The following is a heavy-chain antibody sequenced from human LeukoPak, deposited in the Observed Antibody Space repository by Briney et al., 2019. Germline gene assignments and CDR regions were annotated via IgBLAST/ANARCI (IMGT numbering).Heavy chain of an antibody. J-gene: IGHJ6*02. Sequence: GGSLRLSCVASGFTFSSYAMSWVRQAPGKGLEWVSAISGSGGSTNYADSVKGRFTISRDNAKNTVYLQMNSLRAEDTAVYYCARGNYHAMDVWGQGTTVTVSS. CDR3: ARGNYHAMDV. CDR1: GFTFSSYA. V-gene: IGHV3-23*01. CDR2: ISGSGGST.